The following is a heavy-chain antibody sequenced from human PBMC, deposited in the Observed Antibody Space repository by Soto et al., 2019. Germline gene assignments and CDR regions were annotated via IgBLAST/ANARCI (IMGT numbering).Heavy chain of an antibody. J-gene: IGHJ5*02. D-gene: IGHD2-8*01. CDR2: ISAYNGRT. CDR3: ARDPVSVLLPRGWFDP. CDR1: GYTFTSYG. Sequence: ASVKVSCKASGYTFTSYGITWVRQAPGQGLEWMGWISAYNGRTNYAQKVQGRVTMTTDTSTNTAYMELRSLRSDDTAVYYCARDPVSVLLPRGWFDPWGQGTLVTVSS. V-gene: IGHV1-18*04.